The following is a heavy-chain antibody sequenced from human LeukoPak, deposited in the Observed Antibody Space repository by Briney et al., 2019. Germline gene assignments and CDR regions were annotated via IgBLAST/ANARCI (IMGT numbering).Heavy chain of an antibody. Sequence: SETLSLTCTVSGGSISSYYRSWIRQPPGKGLEWIGYIYYSGSTNYNPSLKSRVTISVDTSKNQFSLKLSSVTAADTAVYYCARGGYSYGTLDYWGQGTLVTVSS. CDR3: ARGGYSYGTLDY. D-gene: IGHD5-18*01. J-gene: IGHJ4*02. CDR2: IYYSGST. CDR1: GGSISSYY. V-gene: IGHV4-59*01.